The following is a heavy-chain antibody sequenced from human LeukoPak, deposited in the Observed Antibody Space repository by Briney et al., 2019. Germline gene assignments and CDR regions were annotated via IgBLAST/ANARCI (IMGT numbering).Heavy chain of an antibody. CDR1: GGSISSYY. CDR3: ARDAGWGEAFDI. V-gene: IGHV4-59*01. CDR2: IFYSGST. Sequence: SETLSLTCTVSGGSISSYYWSWIRQPPFQPPGKGLEWIGYIFYSGSTNYNPSLKSRVTISVDTSKNQFSLELSSMTAADTAVYYCARDAGWGEAFDIWGQGTMVTVSS. D-gene: IGHD6-19*01. J-gene: IGHJ3*02.